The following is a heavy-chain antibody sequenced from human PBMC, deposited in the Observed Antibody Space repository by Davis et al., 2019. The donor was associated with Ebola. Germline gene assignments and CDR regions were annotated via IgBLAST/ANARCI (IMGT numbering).Heavy chain of an antibody. D-gene: IGHD2-15*01. V-gene: IGHV3-23*01. CDR3: DARPCRGNTCYTWGEDV. CDR1: GFTFSSYA. Sequence: GESLKISCAASGFTFSSYAMSWVRQAPGKGLEWVSSISSSGGTTYYTDSVKGRFTISRDNSKNTLSLQMNSLRADDPAVYYCDARPCRGNTCYTWGEDVWGQGTTVTASS. J-gene: IGHJ6*02. CDR2: ISSSGGTT.